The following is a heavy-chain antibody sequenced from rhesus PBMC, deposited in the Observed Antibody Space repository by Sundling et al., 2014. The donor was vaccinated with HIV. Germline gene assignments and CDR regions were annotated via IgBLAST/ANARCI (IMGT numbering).Heavy chain of an antibody. CDR3: ASEVFHGDSYLES. Sequence: QVQLQESGPAVVKPSETLSLTCAVSGGSISSSNWWSWIRQSPGKGLEWIGDIYGTGGTTEYNPSLKSRVSISKDTSKNHFSLSLRSVTAADTGLYYCASEVFHGDSYLESWGRGILVIVSS. CDR2: IYGTGGTT. CDR1: GGSISSSNW. D-gene: IGHD2-27*01. V-gene: IGHV4-93*01. J-gene: IGHJ4*01.